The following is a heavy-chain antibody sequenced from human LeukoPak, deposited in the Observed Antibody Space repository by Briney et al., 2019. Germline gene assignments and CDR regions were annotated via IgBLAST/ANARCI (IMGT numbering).Heavy chain of an antibody. J-gene: IGHJ6*03. CDR3: ARDGKWFGELSYYYYMDV. Sequence: ASVKVSCKASGYTFTSYDINWVRQATGQGLEWMGWMNPNSGNTGYAQKFQGRVTMTRNTSISTAYMELSGLRSEDTAVYYCARDGKWFGELSYYYYMDVWGKGTTVTVSS. CDR1: GYTFTSYD. CDR2: MNPNSGNT. D-gene: IGHD3-10*01. V-gene: IGHV1-8*01.